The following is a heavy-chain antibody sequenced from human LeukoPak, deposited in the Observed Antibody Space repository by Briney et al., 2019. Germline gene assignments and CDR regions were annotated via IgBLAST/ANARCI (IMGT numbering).Heavy chain of an antibody. CDR3: ARGRKEETVDSYFDL. D-gene: IGHD1-14*01. CDR1: GGSVSSTTYY. Sequence: PSETLSLTCTVSGGSVSSTTYYWSWFRQPPGKGLEWIGEINHSGITYYNPSLKSRVTISVDTSKDQFSLKLSSVTAADTAVYYCARGRKEETVDSYFDLWGRGTLVTVSS. J-gene: IGHJ2*01. V-gene: IGHV4-39*07. CDR2: INHSGIT.